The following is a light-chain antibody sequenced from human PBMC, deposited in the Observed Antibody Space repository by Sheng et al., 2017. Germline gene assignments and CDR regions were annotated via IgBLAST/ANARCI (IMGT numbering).Light chain of an antibody. CDR1: LRISSW. Sequence: DIQMTQSPSTLSASVGDRVAITCRASLRISSWLAWYQQKPGKAPKLLIHEASTLASGVPSRFSGSGSETEFTLPSAACSLMILSTYYCQQYKSDVTFGGGTKVEI. CDR3: QQYKSDVT. J-gene: IGKJ4*01. CDR2: EAS. V-gene: IGKV1-5*03.